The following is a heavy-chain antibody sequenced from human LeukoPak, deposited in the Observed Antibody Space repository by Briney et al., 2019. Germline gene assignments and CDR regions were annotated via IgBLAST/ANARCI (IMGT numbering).Heavy chain of an antibody. CDR3: ARARPFGSRVSDDAFDI. D-gene: IGHD1-26*01. CDR2: ISAYNGNT. V-gene: IGHV1-18*01. J-gene: IGHJ3*02. Sequence: ASVKVSCKASGYTFTSYDINWVRQAPGQGLEWMGWISAYNGNTNYAQKLQGRVTMTTDTSTSTAYMELRSLRSDDTAVYYCARARPFGSRVSDDAFDIWGQGTMVTVSS. CDR1: GYTFTSYD.